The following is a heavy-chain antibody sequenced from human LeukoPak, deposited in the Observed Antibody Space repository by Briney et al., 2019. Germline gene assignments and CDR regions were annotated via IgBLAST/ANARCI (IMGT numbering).Heavy chain of an antibody. V-gene: IGHV4-39*07. CDR3: ARGYCSGGSCYSYYYYYYMDV. CDR2: IYYRGST. CDR1: GGSISSSSYY. D-gene: IGHD2-15*01. Sequence: SETLSLTCTVSGGSISSSSYYWGWIRQPPGKGLEWIGSIYYRGSTYYNPSLKSRVTISVYTSKNQFSLKLSSVTAADTAVYYCARGYCSGGSCYSYYYYYYMDVWGKGTTVTVSS. J-gene: IGHJ6*03.